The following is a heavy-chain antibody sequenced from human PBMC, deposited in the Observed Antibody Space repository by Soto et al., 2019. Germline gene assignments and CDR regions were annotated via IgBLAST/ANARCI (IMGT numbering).Heavy chain of an antibody. Sequence: GGSLRLSCAASGFSLRNYGMQWVRQAPGKGLEWVAVIWHDGSEKHYGDSVKGRVTVSRDNSKNTLYLQVNSLRVEDTAVYYCARDRGSESGMYVWGQGTTVTVSS. J-gene: IGHJ6*02. CDR1: GFSLRNYG. CDR2: IWHDGSEK. V-gene: IGHV3-33*01. CDR3: ARDRGSESGMYV. D-gene: IGHD3-10*01.